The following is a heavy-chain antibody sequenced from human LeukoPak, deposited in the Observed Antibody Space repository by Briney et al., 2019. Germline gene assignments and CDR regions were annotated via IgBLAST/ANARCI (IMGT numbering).Heavy chain of an antibody. CDR1: GFTFSSYG. D-gene: IGHD1-7*01. CDR2: ISYDGSNK. V-gene: IGHV3-30*03. J-gene: IGHJ3*02. Sequence: GGSLRLSCAASGFTFSSYGMHWVRQAPGKGLEWVAVISYDGSNKYYADSVKGRFTISRDNSKNTLYLQMNSLRAEDTAVYYCARSQNKEKLRPWAFDIWGQGTMVTVSS. CDR3: ARSQNKEKLRPWAFDI.